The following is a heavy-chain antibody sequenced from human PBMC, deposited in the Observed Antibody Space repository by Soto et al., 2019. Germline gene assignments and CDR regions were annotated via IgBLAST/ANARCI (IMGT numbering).Heavy chain of an antibody. J-gene: IGHJ5*02. Sequence: ASVKVSCKTSGYTFSNYGITWVRQAPGQPLEWLGWISLYSDGTNYAQRFQGRVSMTTDTSTTTAYMELRSLRSDDTAVYYCARVVPGAEAWFGPWGQGTLVTVSS. D-gene: IGHD2-2*01. CDR2: ISLYSDGT. CDR3: ARVVPGAEAWFGP. CDR1: GYTFSNYG. V-gene: IGHV1-18*01.